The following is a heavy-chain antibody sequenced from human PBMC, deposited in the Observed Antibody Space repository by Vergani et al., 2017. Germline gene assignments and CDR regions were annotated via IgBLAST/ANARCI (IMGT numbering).Heavy chain of an antibody. CDR2: IYYSGST. V-gene: IGHV4-59*12. D-gene: IGHD3-9*01. CDR1: GGSISSYY. J-gene: IGHJ6*02. Sequence: QVQLQESGPGLVKPSETLSLTCTVSGGSISSYYWSWIRQPPGKGLEWIGYIYYSGSTNYNPSLKSRITMSVDTSKNQFYLKLSSVTAADTAVYYCALSLTPVVRYFDWSPYYYYGMDVWGQGTTVTVSS. CDR3: ALSLTPVVRYFDWSPYYYYGMDV.